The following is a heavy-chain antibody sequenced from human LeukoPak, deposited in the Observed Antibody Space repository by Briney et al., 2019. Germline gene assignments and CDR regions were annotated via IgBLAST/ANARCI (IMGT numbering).Heavy chain of an antibody. CDR3: ARGGTTMVRGITGRY. D-gene: IGHD3-10*01. V-gene: IGHV3-30*04. Sequence: GGSLRLSCAASGFTFSSYAVHWVRQAPGKGLEWVALISYDGTNKYYADSVKGRFTISRDNSKNTLNLQMNSLRVEATAVYYCARGGTTMVRGITGRYWGQGTLVTVSS. J-gene: IGHJ4*02. CDR2: ISYDGTNK. CDR1: GFTFSSYA.